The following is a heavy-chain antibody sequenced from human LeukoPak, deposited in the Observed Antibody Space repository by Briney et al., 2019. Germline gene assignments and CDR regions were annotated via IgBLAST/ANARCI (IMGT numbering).Heavy chain of an antibody. J-gene: IGHJ5*02. D-gene: IGHD4-11*01. CDR2: IIPIFGTA. CDR3: ARAMTTVPMNNWFDP. Sequence: SVKVSCKASGCTFSSYAISWVRQAPGQGLEWMGGIIPIFGTANYAQKFQGRVTITTDESTSPAYVELSSLRSEDTAVYYCARAMTTVPMNNWFDPWGQGTLVTVSS. CDR1: GCTFSSYA. V-gene: IGHV1-69*05.